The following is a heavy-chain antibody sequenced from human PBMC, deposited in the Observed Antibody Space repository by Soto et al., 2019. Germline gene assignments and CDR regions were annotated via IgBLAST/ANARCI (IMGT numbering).Heavy chain of an antibody. CDR3: AKDSTVTTSLYFYYYGFDV. V-gene: IGHV3-23*01. CDR1: GFTFNHYA. Sequence: VQLLESGGGLVQPGGSLRLACTASGFTFNHYAMTWVRQAPGRGLEWVASVSGRGGSKKYADSVKGRFIFSRDNSNSTLYLQMDSLGGEDTAVYYCAKDSTVTTSLYFYYYGFDVWGQGTTVTVSS. CDR2: VSGRGGSK. D-gene: IGHD4-17*01. J-gene: IGHJ6*01.